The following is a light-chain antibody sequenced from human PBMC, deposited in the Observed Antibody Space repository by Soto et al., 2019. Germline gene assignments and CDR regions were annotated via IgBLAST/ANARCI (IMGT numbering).Light chain of an antibody. J-gene: IGLJ1*01. V-gene: IGLV2-23*01. CDR2: EGS. Sequence: QSVLTQPASVSGSPGQSITISCTGTSSDVGSYNLVSWYQQHPGKAPKLMIYEGSKRPSGVSNRFSGSKSGNTASLTISGLQAEDEADYYCCSYSGSPFVFGTVTKVTVL. CDR1: SSDVGSYNL. CDR3: CSYSGSPFV.